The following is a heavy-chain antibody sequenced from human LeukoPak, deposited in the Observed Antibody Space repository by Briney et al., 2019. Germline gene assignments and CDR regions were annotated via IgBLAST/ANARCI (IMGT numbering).Heavy chain of an antibody. CDR3: ARVAHYDFWSGYYMDV. V-gene: IGHV4-4*07. D-gene: IGHD3-3*01. CDR1: GGSISSYY. Sequence: SETLSLTCTVSGGSISSYYWSWIRQPAGKGLEWIGRIYTSGSTNYNPSLKSRVTMSVDTSKNQFSLKLSSVTAADTAVYYCARVAHYDFWSGYYMDVWGKGTTVTVSS. CDR2: IYTSGST. J-gene: IGHJ6*03.